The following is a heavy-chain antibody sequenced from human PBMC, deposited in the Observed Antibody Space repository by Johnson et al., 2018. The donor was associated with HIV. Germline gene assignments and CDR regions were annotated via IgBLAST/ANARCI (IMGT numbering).Heavy chain of an antibody. V-gene: IGHV3-66*01. Sequence: VQLVESGGGLVQPGGSLRLSCAASGFTFSDYYMNWIRQAPGKGLEWVSVIYSGGSTYYADSVKGRFTISRDNSKNTLYLQMNSLRAEDTAVYYCAKEASGWYHAGDAFDIWGQGTMVTVSS. CDR3: AKEASGWYHAGDAFDI. J-gene: IGHJ3*02. CDR2: IYSGGST. CDR1: GFTFSDYY. D-gene: IGHD6-19*01.